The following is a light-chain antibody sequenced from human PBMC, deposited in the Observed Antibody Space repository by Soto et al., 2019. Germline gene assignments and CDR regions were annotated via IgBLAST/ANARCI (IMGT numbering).Light chain of an antibody. V-gene: IGKV3-20*01. CDR2: GAS. CDR1: QSFSRTY. J-gene: IGKJ2*01. Sequence: EIVLTQSPGTLYLSPGERATLSCRASQSFSRTYLVWYQQKVGQAPRLLIYGASNRATGIPDRFSGSGSGADFTLTISRLEPEDFAVYYCQYYGSSPPYTFGQGTELEIK. CDR3: QYYGSSPPYT.